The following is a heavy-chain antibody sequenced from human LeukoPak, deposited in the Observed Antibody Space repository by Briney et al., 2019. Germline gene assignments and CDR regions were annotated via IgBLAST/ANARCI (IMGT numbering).Heavy chain of an antibody. V-gene: IGHV4-61*02. CDR1: GGSITSGTYY. Sequence: PSETLSLTCTVSGGSITSGTYYWSWIRQPAGKGLEWIGRIYTSGSANYNPSLKSRVTMSVDTSKNQFSLKLSSVTAADTAVYYCARASPITLAGLDYWGQGTLVTVSS. CDR2: IYTSGSA. CDR3: ARASPITLAGLDY. J-gene: IGHJ4*02. D-gene: IGHD6-19*01.